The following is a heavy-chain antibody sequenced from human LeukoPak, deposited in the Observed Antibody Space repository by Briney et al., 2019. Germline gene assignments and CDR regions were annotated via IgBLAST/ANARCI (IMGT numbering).Heavy chain of an antibody. V-gene: IGHV4-39*01. CDR1: GGSISGTSYY. CDR2: TYYSAST. J-gene: IGHJ6*03. CDR3: ARETNWSDSSGYITYFYHYMDV. D-gene: IGHD3-22*01. Sequence: SETLSLTCSVSGGSISGTSYYWGWIRQPPGKGLEWIGSTYYSASTYYNPSLKSRVTISVDTPKNQFSLSLNSVTAADTAVYYCARETNWSDSSGYITYFYHYMDVWGKGTTVTVSS.